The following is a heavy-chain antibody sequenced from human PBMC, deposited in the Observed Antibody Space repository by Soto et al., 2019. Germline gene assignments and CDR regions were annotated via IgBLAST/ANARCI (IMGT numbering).Heavy chain of an antibody. CDR3: ARYFVHGYYLVY. CDR1: GFSFSNYN. D-gene: IGHD3-9*01. V-gene: IGHV3-48*02. Sequence: GVSLRLSCVASGFSFSNYNLNWVRQAAGKGLEWVSYITDSSDTVHYADSVRGRFTISRDNAESSLYLQMNSLRDEDTAVYFCARYFVHGYYLVYWCRGP. J-gene: IGHJ4*02. CDR2: ITDSSDTV.